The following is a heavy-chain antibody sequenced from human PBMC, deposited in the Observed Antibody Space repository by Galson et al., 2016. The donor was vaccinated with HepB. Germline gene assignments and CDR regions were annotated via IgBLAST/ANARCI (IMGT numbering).Heavy chain of an antibody. CDR1: GFTFSSCA. J-gene: IGHJ4*02. CDR2: ISGSGGGT. CDR3: AKDVVDGDYVEF. Sequence: SLRLSCAASGFTFSSCAMTWVRQAPGKGLEWVSDISGSGGGTQYADSVKGRFTISRDNSKNTLYLQMNSLRAEDTAVYYCAKDVVDGDYVEFWGQGTRVTVSS. D-gene: IGHD4-17*01. V-gene: IGHV3-23*01.